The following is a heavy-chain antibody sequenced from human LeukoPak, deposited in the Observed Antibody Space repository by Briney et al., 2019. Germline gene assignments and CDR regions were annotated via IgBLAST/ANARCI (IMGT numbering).Heavy chain of an antibody. V-gene: IGHV3-21*01. CDR2: ISSSSSYI. CDR1: GFTFSSYS. J-gene: IGHJ4*02. CDR3: ARVRGDYYGSGSYYTSDY. D-gene: IGHD3-10*01. Sequence: GGSLRLSCAASGFTFSSYSMNWVRQAPGKGLEWVSSISSSSSYIYYADSVKGRFTISRDNAKNSLYLQMNSLRAEDTAVYYCARVRGDYYGSGSYYTSDYWGQGTLVTVSS.